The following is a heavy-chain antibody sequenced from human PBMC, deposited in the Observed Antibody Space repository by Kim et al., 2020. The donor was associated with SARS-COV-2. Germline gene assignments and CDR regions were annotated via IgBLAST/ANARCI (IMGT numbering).Heavy chain of an antibody. V-gene: IGHV3-11*03. D-gene: IGHD6-19*01. J-gene: IGHJ5*02. Sequence: ADSVKGRFTISRDNAKNSLYLQMNSLRAEDTAVYYCARKIAVAGTGWFDPWGQGTLVTVSS. CDR3: ARKIAVAGTGWFDP.